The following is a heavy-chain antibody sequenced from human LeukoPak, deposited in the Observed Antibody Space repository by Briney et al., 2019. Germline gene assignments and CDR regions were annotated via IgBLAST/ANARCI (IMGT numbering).Heavy chain of an antibody. D-gene: IGHD1-26*01. Sequence: GGSLRLSCAASGFTFSSYWMHWVRQAPGEGLVWVSRINNDGSRTSYADSVKGRFTISRDNAKNTLYLQMNSLRAEDTAVYYCASSIVGAIGYWGQGTLVTVSS. J-gene: IGHJ4*02. CDR2: INNDGSRT. CDR1: GFTFSSYW. CDR3: ASSIVGAIGY. V-gene: IGHV3-74*01.